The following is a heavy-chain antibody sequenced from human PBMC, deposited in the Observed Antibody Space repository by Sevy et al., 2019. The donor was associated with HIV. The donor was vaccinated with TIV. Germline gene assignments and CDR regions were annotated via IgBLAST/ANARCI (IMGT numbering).Heavy chain of an antibody. CDR3: VKQRAIGGRPIYYYMDV. Sequence: GGSLRLSCAASGFTFSSYGMHWVRQAPGKGLEWVAFIRHDGSNKYYADSVKGRFTISRDSSKNTLYLQMNSLRAEDTAVYYCVKQRAIGGRPIYYYMDVWGKGTTVTVSS. V-gene: IGHV3-30*02. CDR2: IRHDGSNK. CDR1: GFTFSSYG. J-gene: IGHJ6*03. D-gene: IGHD2-15*01.